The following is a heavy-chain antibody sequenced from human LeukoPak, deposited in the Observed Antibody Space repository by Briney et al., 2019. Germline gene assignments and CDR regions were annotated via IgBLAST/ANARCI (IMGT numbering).Heavy chain of an antibody. D-gene: IGHD1-26*01. V-gene: IGHV5-51*01. CDR3: ARRGSYYWFDP. CDR1: GYSFTTHW. J-gene: IGHJ5*02. Sequence: GESLKISCKVSGYSFTTHWIGWVRQMPGKVLEWMGIIHPINSETRYSPSFEGQVTISADTSISTVFLQWNSLKSSDTAMYYCARRGSYYWFDPWGQGTLVTVSS. CDR2: IHPINSET.